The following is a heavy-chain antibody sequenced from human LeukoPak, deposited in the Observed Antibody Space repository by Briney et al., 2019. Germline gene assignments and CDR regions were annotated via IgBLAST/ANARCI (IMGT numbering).Heavy chain of an antibody. CDR1: GFTFSSYA. V-gene: IGHV3-64*01. CDR3: ARVTVAGSYYYYGMDV. D-gene: IGHD6-19*01. J-gene: IGHJ6*02. Sequence: GGSLRLSCAASGFTFSSYAMHWVRQAPGKGLEYVSAISSNGGSTYYANSVKGRFTISRDNSKNTLYLQMGSLRAEDMAVYYCARVTVAGSYYYYGMDVWGQGTTVTVSS. CDR2: ISSNGGST.